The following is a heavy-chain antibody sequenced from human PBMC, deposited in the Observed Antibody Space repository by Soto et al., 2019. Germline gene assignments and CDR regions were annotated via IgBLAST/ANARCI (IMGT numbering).Heavy chain of an antibody. CDR2: IYYSGST. J-gene: IGHJ5*02. D-gene: IGHD2-21*02. CDR1: GGSISSGGYY. Sequence: QVQLQESGPGLVKPSQTLSLTCTVSGGSISSGGYYWSWIRQHPGKGLEWSGYIYYSGSTSYNPSRKSRITISVDTSRTQFSLKLSSVTAADTAVYYCAISSPVVTAPWGQGTLVTVSS. V-gene: IGHV4-31*03. CDR3: AISSPVVTAP.